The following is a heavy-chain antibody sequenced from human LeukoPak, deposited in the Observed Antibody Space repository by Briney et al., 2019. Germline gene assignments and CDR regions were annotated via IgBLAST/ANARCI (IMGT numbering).Heavy chain of an antibody. CDR3: ARRSVLGSAYYFDY. J-gene: IGHJ4*02. V-gene: IGHV3-7*01. CDR2: IKQDGSEK. Sequence: LTGGSLRLSCAASGFTFSSYWMSWVRQAPGKGLEWVANIKQDGSEKYYVDSVKGRFTISRDNAKNSLYLQMNSLRAEDTAVYYCARRSVLGSAYYFDYWGQGTLVTVSS. D-gene: IGHD7-27*01. CDR1: GFTFSSYW.